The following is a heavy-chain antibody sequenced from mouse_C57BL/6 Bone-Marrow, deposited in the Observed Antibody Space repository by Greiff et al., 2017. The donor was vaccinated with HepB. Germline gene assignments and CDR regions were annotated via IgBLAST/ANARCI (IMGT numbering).Heavy chain of an antibody. Sequence: EVHLVESGGDLVKPGGSLKLSCAASGFTFSSYGMSWVRQTPDKRLEWVATISSGGSYTYSPDSVKGRFTISRDNAKNTLYLQMSSLKSEDTAMYYCARRSITTVVALYYAMDYWGQGTSVTVSS. CDR1: GFTFSSYG. V-gene: IGHV5-6*01. CDR3: ARRSITTVVALYYAMDY. D-gene: IGHD1-1*01. J-gene: IGHJ4*01. CDR2: ISSGGSYT.